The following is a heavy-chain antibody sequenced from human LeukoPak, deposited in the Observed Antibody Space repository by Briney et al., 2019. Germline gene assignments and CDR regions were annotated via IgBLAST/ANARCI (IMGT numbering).Heavy chain of an antibody. Sequence: GGSLRLSCAASGFTFSSYGMHWVRQAPGKGLEWVASIRYDGSNKYYADSVKGRFTISRDNSKNTLNLQMNSLRAEDTSVYYCAKDPAKWESDFDYWGQGTLVTVSS. J-gene: IGHJ4*02. D-gene: IGHD1-26*01. V-gene: IGHV3-30*02. CDR2: IRYDGSNK. CDR3: AKDPAKWESDFDY. CDR1: GFTFSSYG.